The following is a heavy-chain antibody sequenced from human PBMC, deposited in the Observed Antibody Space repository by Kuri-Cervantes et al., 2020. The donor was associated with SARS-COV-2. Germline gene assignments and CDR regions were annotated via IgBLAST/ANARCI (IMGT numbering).Heavy chain of an antibody. CDR2: IYHSGST. J-gene: IGHJ4*02. CDR1: GYSISSGYY. Sequence: SETLSLTCAVSGYSISSGYYWGWIRQPPGKGLEWIGSIYHSGSTNYNPSLKSRVTVSVDTSKNQFSLKLSSVTAADTAVYYCARDFSVSDDYALLFENWGQGNLVTVSS. CDR3: ARDFSVSDDYALLFEN. D-gene: IGHD4-17*01. V-gene: IGHV4-38-2*02.